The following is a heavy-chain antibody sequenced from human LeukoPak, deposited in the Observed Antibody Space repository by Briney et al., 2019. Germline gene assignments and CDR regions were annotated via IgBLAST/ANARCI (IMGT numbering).Heavy chain of an antibody. J-gene: IGHJ3*02. CDR2: INPNSGGT. Sequence: ASVKVSCKASGYTFTGYYMHWVRQATGQGLEWMGWINPNSGGTNYAQKFQGRVTMTRDTSISTAYMELSRLRFDDTAVYYCARGGYYYGSGSPSDAFDIWGQGTMVTVSS. CDR1: GYTFTGYY. V-gene: IGHV1-2*02. CDR3: ARGGYYYGSGSPSDAFDI. D-gene: IGHD3-10*01.